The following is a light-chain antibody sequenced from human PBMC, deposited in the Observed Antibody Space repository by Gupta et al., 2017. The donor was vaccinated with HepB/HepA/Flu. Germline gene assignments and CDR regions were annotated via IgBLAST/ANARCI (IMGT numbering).Light chain of an antibody. CDR1: TGAVTFTHY. V-gene: IGLV7-46*01. J-gene: IGLJ2*01. Sequence: QAVVTQEHSLTVSPGGTVTLTCGSSTGAVTFTHYPYWFQQKSGQGPRSLIYETYSKNSWTPARFSGSLLAGKAALTLSGAQSEDEATYYCSLSFNYIRVFGGGTKLTVL. CDR2: ETY. CDR3: SLSFNYIRV.